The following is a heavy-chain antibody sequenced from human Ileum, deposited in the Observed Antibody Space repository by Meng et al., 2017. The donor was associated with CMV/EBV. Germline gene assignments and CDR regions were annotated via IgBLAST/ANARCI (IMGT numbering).Heavy chain of an antibody. CDR2: INTNTGNP. CDR3: ARDGLNERYFDY. J-gene: IGHJ4*02. V-gene: IGHV7-4-1*02. CDR1: GYTFTSNN. Sequence: QVQLVQSGSELKKPGASVKVSCKASGYTFTSNNLIWVRQAPGQGPEWMGWINTNTGNPTYARDFTGRFVFSLDTSVSTAYLQISGLKAEDTAVYYCARDGLNERYFDYWGQGALVTVSS.